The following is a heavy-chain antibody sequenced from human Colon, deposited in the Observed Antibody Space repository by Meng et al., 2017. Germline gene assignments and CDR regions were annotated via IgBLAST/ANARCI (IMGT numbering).Heavy chain of an antibody. CDR2: GSA. D-gene: IGHD6-19*01. J-gene: IGHJ2*01. CDR1: GGSVSIGNYY. Sequence: QVQLREPGQGLVRPSGTLSLTCTVSGGSVSIGNYYWSWVRQPPGKGLEWIASGSANFHPSLKSRVIMSVDTSKNQFSLRLTSVTAADTAVYYCARVPGIAVAGSGFGYFDLWGRGTLVTVSS. CDR3: ARVPGIAVAGSGFGYFDL. V-gene: IGHV4-61*01.